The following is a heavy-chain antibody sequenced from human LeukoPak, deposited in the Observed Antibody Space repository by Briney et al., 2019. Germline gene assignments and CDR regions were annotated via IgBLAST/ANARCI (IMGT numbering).Heavy chain of an antibody. Sequence: SETLSLTCAVYGGAFSGYYWSWIRQPPGKGREWIVEINYSGSTNYNPSLKRRVTISVDTSKNQFSLKLSSVTAADTAVYYCARGGGYCSGGSCYEAAGSDFDYWGQGTLVTVSS. J-gene: IGHJ4*02. D-gene: IGHD2-15*01. V-gene: IGHV4-34*01. CDR2: INYSGST. CDR1: GGAFSGYY. CDR3: ARGGGYCSGGSCYEAAGSDFDY.